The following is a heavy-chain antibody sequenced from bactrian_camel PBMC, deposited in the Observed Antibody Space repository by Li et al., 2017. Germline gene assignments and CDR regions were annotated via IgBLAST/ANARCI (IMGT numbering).Heavy chain of an antibody. CDR1: GFTFSDYT. J-gene: IGHJ4*01. V-gene: IGHV3S42*01. Sequence: VQLVESGGDLVRPGGSLRLSCAASGFTFSDYTMTWVRQAPGKGLEWVSDINSSGRNTNYADSVKGRFIISRDNAKNTLYLQLNSLTREDSAMYYCTRETQWAGYHEFAEYWGQGTQVTVS. CDR2: INSSGRNT. D-gene: IGHD5*01. CDR3: TRETQWAGYHEFAEY.